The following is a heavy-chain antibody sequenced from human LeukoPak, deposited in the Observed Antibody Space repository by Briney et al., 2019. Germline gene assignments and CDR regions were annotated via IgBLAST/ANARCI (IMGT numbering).Heavy chain of an antibody. CDR3: ARDGASFDPNSSWYSN. D-gene: IGHD6-13*01. J-gene: IGHJ4*02. CDR1: GLTFSSFW. Sequence: GGSLRLSCAASGLTFSSFWMSWVRQAPGKGLEWVANIKQDGSEKYYVDSVKGRFTISRDNAKNSLYLQMNSLRAEDTAVYYCARDGASFDPNSSWYSNWGQGTLVTVSS. V-gene: IGHV3-7*01. CDR2: IKQDGSEK.